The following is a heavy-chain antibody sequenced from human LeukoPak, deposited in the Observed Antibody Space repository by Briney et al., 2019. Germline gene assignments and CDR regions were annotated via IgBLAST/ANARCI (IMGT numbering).Heavy chain of an antibody. CDR1: GIIFSDFG. J-gene: IGHJ3*01. CDR2: IWYGGSNK. D-gene: IGHD2-15*01. CDR3: AKATCSGASCFSEARDAFDL. Sequence: GGSLTLSCAASGIIFSDFGMHWVRQAPGKGLEWMAIIWYGGSNKYFADSVKRLFTISRDNSQNTLYLQMNSLRAEDTAVYYCAKATCSGASCFSEARDAFDLWGQGTMVTVSS. V-gene: IGHV3-33*06.